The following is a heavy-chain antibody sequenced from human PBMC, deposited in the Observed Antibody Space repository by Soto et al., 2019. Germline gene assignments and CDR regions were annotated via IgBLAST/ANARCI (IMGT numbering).Heavy chain of an antibody. CDR2: ISGSGGST. J-gene: IGHJ4*02. V-gene: IGHV3-23*01. Sequence: EVQLLESGGGLVQPGGSLRLSCAASGFTFSSYAMSWVREAPGKGLEWVSAISGSGGSTYYADSVKGRFTISRDNSKNTLYLQMNSLRAEDTAVYYCAKAQRYYGDYVHYFEYWGQGTLVTVSS. CDR1: GFTFSSYA. CDR3: AKAQRYYGDYVHYFEY. D-gene: IGHD4-17*01.